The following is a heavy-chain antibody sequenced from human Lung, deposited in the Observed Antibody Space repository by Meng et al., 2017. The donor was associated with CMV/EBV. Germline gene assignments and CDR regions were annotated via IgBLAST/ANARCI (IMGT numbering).Heavy chain of an antibody. CDR3: AKDSRWRHSAGWYGLDV. CDR1: GFTFDDYA. D-gene: IGHD6-19*01. CDR2: ISWNSGSI. V-gene: IGHV3-9*01. Sequence: SLKISCAASGFTFDDYAMHWVRQAPGKGLEWVSGISWNSGSIAYADSVKGRFTISRDNAKNSLYLQMNSLRTEDTAVYYCAKDSRWRHSAGWYGLDVWGQGXTVTVSS. J-gene: IGHJ6*02.